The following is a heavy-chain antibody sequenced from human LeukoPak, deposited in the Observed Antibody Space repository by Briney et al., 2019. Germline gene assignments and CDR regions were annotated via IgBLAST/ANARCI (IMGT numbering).Heavy chain of an antibody. CDR1: GFTFSSYA. CDR3: ASRPGIANY. V-gene: IGHV3-66*01. D-gene: IGHD6-13*01. J-gene: IGHJ4*02. CDR2: IYSGGST. Sequence: PGXSLXLSCAASGFTFSSYAMSWVRQAPGKGLEWVSVIYSGGSTYYADSVKGRFTISRDNSKNTLYLQMNSLRAGDTAVYYCASRPGIANYWGQGTLVTVSS.